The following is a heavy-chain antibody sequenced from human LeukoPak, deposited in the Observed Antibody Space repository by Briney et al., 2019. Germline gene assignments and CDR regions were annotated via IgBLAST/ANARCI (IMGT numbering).Heavy chain of an antibody. Sequence: PGGSLRLSCAASGFTFSSYGMHWVRQAPGKGLEWVAFIRYDGSNKYYADSVKGRFTISRDNSKNTLYLQMNSLRAEDTAVYYCARDRSFDSSWNWFDPWGQGTLVTVSS. J-gene: IGHJ5*02. CDR1: GFTFSSYG. CDR3: ARDRSFDSSWNWFDP. CDR2: IRYDGSNK. V-gene: IGHV3-30*02. D-gene: IGHD6-13*01.